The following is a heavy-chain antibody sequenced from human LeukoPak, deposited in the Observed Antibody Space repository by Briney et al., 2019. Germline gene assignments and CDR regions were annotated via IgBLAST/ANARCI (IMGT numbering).Heavy chain of an antibody. V-gene: IGHV4-4*07. CDR2: IYSSGST. J-gene: IGHJ4*02. Sequence: SETLSLTCTVSGGSISSYYWSWIRQPAGKGLEWIGRIYSSGSTTYNPSLKSRVTMSVDTSKNQFSLKVTSVTAADTAVYYCARYDVWGTYRAFDYWGQGTLVTVSS. CDR3: ARYDVWGTYRAFDY. CDR1: GGSISSYY. D-gene: IGHD3-16*02.